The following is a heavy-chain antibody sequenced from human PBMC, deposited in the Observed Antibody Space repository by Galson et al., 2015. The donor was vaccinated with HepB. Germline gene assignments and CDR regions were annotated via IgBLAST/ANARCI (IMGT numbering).Heavy chain of an antibody. CDR1: GGSISSSSYY. J-gene: IGHJ4*02. D-gene: IGHD3-22*01. CDR2: IYYSGST. CDR3: AREVADSSGYYGHN. Sequence: SETLSLTCTVSGGSISSSSYYWGWIRQPPGKGLEWIGSIYYSGSTYYNPSLKSRVTISVDTSKNQFSLKLSSVTAADTAVYYCAREVADSSGYYGHNWGQGTLVTVSS. V-gene: IGHV4-39*02.